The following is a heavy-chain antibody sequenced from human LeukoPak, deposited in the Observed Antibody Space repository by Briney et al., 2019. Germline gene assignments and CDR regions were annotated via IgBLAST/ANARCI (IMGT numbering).Heavy chain of an antibody. J-gene: IGHJ3*02. Sequence: GGSLRLSCAASGLTFSGYYMSWIRQAPGKGLEWVALITYDGINKYYTDSVKGRFTISRDNSKNTLFLQMNSLRAEDTAVYYCAKGGSVGEIRDAFNIWGQGTMVTVSS. CDR3: AKGGSVGEIRDAFNI. D-gene: IGHD1-26*01. V-gene: IGHV3-30*18. CDR2: ITYDGINK. CDR1: GLTFSGYY.